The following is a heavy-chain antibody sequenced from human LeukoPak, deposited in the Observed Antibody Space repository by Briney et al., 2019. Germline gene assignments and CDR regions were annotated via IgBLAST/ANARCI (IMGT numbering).Heavy chain of an antibody. V-gene: IGHV4-59*01. CDR1: GGSISSYY. CDR3: ARERAGSSWHEGWFDP. CDR2: IYYSGST. D-gene: IGHD6-13*01. J-gene: IGHJ5*02. Sequence: SETLSLTCTVSGGSISSYYWSWIRQPPGKGLEWIGYIYYSGSTNYNPSLKSRVTISVDTSKNQFSLKLSSVTAADTAVYYCARERAGSSWHEGWFDPWGQGTLVTVSS.